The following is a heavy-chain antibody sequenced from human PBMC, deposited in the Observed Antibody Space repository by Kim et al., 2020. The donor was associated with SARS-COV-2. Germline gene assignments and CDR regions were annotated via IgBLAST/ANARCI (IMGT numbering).Heavy chain of an antibody. CDR1: GGSISSGSYY. D-gene: IGHD3-10*01. CDR2: IYTSGST. J-gene: IGHJ6*02. Sequence: SETLSLTCTVSGGSISSGSYYWSWIRQPAGKGLEWIGRIYTSGSTNYNPSLKSRVTISVDTSKNQFSLKLSSVTAADTAVYYCAREDDVLLWFGGDYYGMDVWGQGTTVTVSS. V-gene: IGHV4-61*02. CDR3: AREDDVLLWFGGDYYGMDV.